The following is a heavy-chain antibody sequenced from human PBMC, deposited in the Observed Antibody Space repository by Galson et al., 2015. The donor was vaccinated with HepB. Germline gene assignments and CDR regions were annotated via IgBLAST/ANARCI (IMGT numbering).Heavy chain of an antibody. V-gene: IGHV3-30-3*01. CDR3: AREELEWEQPPGYIDY. Sequence: SLRLSCAASGFTFSSYAMHWVRQAPGKGLEWVAVISYDGSNKYYADSVKGRFTISRDNSKNTLYLQMNSLRAEDTAVYYCAREELEWEQPPGYIDYWGQGTLVTVSS. J-gene: IGHJ4*02. D-gene: IGHD1-26*01. CDR1: GFTFSSYA. CDR2: ISYDGSNK.